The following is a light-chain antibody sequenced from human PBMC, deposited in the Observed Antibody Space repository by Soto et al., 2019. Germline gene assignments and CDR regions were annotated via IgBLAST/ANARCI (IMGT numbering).Light chain of an antibody. CDR3: QQRSNWQGAT. CDR2: DAS. J-gene: IGKJ4*01. Sequence: EIVMTQSPATLSLSPGEIATLSRRASQSVSSYLAWYQQKPGQAPRLLIYDASNRATGIPARFSGSGSGTDFTLTISSLEPEDFAVYYCQQRSNWQGATFGGGTKVDIK. CDR1: QSVSSY. V-gene: IGKV3-11*01.